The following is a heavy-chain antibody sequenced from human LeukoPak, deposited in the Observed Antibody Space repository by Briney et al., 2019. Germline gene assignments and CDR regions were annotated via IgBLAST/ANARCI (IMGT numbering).Heavy chain of an antibody. CDR2: INHSGST. Sequence: PSETLSLTCAVYGGSFSGYYWSWIRQPPGKGLEWIGEINHSGSTNYNPSLKSRVTISVGTSKNQFSLKLSSVTAADTAVYYCARWRGGGSGLYYFDYWGQGTLVTVSS. CDR1: GGSFSGYY. CDR3: ARWRGGGSGLYYFDY. V-gene: IGHV4-34*01. J-gene: IGHJ4*02. D-gene: IGHD3-10*01.